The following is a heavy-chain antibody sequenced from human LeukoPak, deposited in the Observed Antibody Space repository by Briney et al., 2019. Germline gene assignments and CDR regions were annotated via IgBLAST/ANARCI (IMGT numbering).Heavy chain of an antibody. CDR3: AVATTSPGYYFDY. V-gene: IGHV3-7*01. CDR2: IKQDGSEK. Sequence: GGSQRLSCAASGFTFSSYWMSWVRPAPGKGREWVANIKQDGSEKYYVDSVKGRFTISRDNAQNSLYLQMNSLRAEDTAVFYCAVATTSPGYYFDYWGQGTLVTVSS. J-gene: IGHJ4*02. D-gene: IGHD5-12*01. CDR1: GFTFSSYW.